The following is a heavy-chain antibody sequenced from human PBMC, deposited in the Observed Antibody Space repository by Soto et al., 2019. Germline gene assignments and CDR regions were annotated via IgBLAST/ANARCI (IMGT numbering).Heavy chain of an antibody. CDR3: ATGFRVRLDS. CDR1: GGSISSGDYY. V-gene: IGHV4-61*03. Sequence: SETLSLTCTVSGGSISSGDYYWTWIRQTPGKALEWIGYVSFNGNTNYNPSLKSRVTMSLDASKNDFSLKLNSVTAADTAVYYCATGFRVRLDSWGRGILVTVSS. J-gene: IGHJ5*01. CDR2: VSFNGNT. D-gene: IGHD3-10*01.